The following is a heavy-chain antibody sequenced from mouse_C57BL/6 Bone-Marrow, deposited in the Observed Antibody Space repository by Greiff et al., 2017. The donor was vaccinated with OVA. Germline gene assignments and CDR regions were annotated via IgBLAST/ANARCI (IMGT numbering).Heavy chain of an antibody. J-gene: IGHJ1*03. CDR1: GYTFPSYW. V-gene: IGHV1-55*01. Sequence: QVQLQQPGAELVKPGASVKMSCKASGYTFPSYWITWVKQRPGQGLEWIGDIYPGSGSTNYNEKFKSKATLTVDTSSSTAYMQLSSLTSEDSAVYYCARGGNYGSSTWYFDVWGTGTTVTVAS. D-gene: IGHD1-1*01. CDR3: ARGGNYGSSTWYFDV. CDR2: IYPGSGST.